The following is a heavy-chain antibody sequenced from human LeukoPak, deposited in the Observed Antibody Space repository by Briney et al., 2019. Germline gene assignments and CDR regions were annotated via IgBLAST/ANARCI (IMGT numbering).Heavy chain of an antibody. CDR1: GGSISSSSYY. CDR3: ARRGYSYGGFDY. J-gene: IGHJ4*02. Sequence: NTSETLSLTCTVSGGSISSSSYYWGWIRQPPGKGLEWIGSIYYSGSTYYNSSLKSRVTISVDTSKNQFSLSLSSVTAADTAVYYCARRGYSYGGFDYWGQGTLVTVSS. D-gene: IGHD5-18*01. CDR2: IYYSGST. V-gene: IGHV4-39*01.